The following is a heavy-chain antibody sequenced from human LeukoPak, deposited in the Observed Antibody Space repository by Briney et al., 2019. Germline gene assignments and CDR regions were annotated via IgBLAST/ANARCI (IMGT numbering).Heavy chain of an antibody. D-gene: IGHD4-17*01. CDR2: ISPGSHYI. J-gene: IGHJ4*02. Sequence: GGSLRLSCAGSGFTFSSFSMNWVRQAPGKGLEWVSSISPGSHYIYYADSVKGRFTISRDNAKNSLFLQVNSLRADDTAVYYCARGSYGDYDYWGQGTLVTVSS. CDR1: GFTFSSFS. CDR3: ARGSYGDYDY. V-gene: IGHV3-21*01.